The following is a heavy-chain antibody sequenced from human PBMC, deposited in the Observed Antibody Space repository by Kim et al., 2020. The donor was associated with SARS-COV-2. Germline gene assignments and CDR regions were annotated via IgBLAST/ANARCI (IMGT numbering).Heavy chain of an antibody. CDR3: ARNAYSISWFENYYYYDIDV. Sequence: SETLSLTCTVSGASVSSGSYYWSWIRQPPGKGLEWIGYIYYSGGTNYNPSLQSRVTISVDTSENMFSLNLSSVTAADTAVYYCARNAYSISWFENYYYYDIDVWGQGTTVTVSS. CDR1: GASVSSGSYY. D-gene: IGHD6-13*01. V-gene: IGHV4-61*01. CDR2: IYYSGGT. J-gene: IGHJ6*02.